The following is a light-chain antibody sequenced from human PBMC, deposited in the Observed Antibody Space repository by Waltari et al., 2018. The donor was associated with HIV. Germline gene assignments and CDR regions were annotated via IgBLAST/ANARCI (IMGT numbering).Light chain of an antibody. V-gene: IGLV2-14*01. CDR1: SSDVGGYNY. CDR3: SSYTSSSTWV. Sequence: QSALTQPASVSGSPGQSITISCTGTSSDVGGYNYVSWYQQHPGKPPKLMIYVVSNRHSGVSYRFSGAKAVNTASLTSSGLRAEDEADYYCSSYTSSSTWVFGGGTKLTVL. J-gene: IGLJ3*02. CDR2: VVS.